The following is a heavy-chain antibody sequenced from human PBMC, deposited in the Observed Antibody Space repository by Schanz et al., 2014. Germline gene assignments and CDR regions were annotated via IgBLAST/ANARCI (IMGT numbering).Heavy chain of an antibody. V-gene: IGHV3-11*05. D-gene: IGHD2-2*01. J-gene: IGHJ4*02. Sequence: VQLVDSGGGLVQPGGSLKLSCAASGFTFSDYYMTWIRQAPGKGLEWVSDISDSGDSTHYADSVKGRFTISRDNAKNSLFLQMNSLSAEDTAVYYCAKVAPAATYLDSWGLGTLVTVSA. CDR2: ISDSGDST. CDR1: GFTFSDYY. CDR3: AKVAPAATYLDS.